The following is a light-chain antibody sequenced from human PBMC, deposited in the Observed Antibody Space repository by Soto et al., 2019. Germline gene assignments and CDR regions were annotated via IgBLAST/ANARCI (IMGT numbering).Light chain of an antibody. CDR3: QARDSSTNWV. J-gene: IGLJ3*02. V-gene: IGLV3-1*01. Sequence: SYELTQPPSVSVSPGQTASITCSGDKLGDKYACWYQQKPGQSPVLVIYLDVKRPSGIPERFSGSNSGNTATLTISGTQAMDEADYYCQARDSSTNWVFGGGTKLTVL. CDR1: KLGDKY. CDR2: LDV.